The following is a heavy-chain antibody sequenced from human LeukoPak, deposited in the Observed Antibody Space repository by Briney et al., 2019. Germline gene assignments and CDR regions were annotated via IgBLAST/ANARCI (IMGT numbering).Heavy chain of an antibody. CDR3: AREARTMVRGVPDY. J-gene: IGHJ4*02. D-gene: IGHD3-10*01. CDR2: ISSSSSYI. V-gene: IGHV3-21*01. Sequence: PGGSLRLSCAASGFTFSSYSMNWVRQAPGKGLEWVSSISSSSSYIYYADSVKGRFTISRDNAKNSLYLQMNSLRAEDTAVYYCAREARTMVRGVPDYWGQGTLVTVSS. CDR1: GFTFSSYS.